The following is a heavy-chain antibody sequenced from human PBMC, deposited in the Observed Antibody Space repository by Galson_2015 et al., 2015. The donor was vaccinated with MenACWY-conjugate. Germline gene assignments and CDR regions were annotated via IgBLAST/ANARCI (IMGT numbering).Heavy chain of an antibody. Sequence: SLRLSCAASGLTFSSYAMSWVRQAPGKGLEWVSAISGSGDGTYYAGSVKGRFIISRDNSKNTVYLQMSSLRAEDTALYYCAKGAGGVAGYRVFDDWGQGTLVTVSS. CDR2: ISGSGDGT. V-gene: IGHV3-23*01. J-gene: IGHJ4*02. CDR3: AKGAGGVAGYRVFDD. CDR1: GLTFSSYA. D-gene: IGHD3-9*01.